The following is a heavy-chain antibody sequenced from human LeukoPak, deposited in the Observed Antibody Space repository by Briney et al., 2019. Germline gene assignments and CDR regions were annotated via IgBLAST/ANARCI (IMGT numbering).Heavy chain of an antibody. D-gene: IGHD3-22*01. Sequence: ASVKVSCKASGYTFTSYDINWVRQATGQGLEWMGWMNPNSGNTGYAQKFQGRVTMTRNTSISTAYMELRSLRSDDTAVYYCARDYEDYYDSSGYSDFDYWGQGTLVTVSS. CDR1: GYTFTSYD. CDR3: ARDYEDYYDSSGYSDFDY. V-gene: IGHV1-8*01. J-gene: IGHJ4*02. CDR2: MNPNSGNT.